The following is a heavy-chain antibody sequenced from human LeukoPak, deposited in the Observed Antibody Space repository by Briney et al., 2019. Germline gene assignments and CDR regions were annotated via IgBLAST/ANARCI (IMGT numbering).Heavy chain of an antibody. CDR3: AREAVAGIYYYYYGMDV. D-gene: IGHD6-19*01. V-gene: IGHV4-38-2*02. J-gene: IGHJ6*02. CDR1: GYSISSGYY. Sequence: SETLSLTCTVSGYSISSGYYWGWIRQPPGKGLAWIGSIYHSGSTYYNPSLKSRVTISVDTSKNQFSLKLSSVTAADTAVYYCAREAVAGIYYYYYGMDVWGQGTTVTVSS. CDR2: IYHSGST.